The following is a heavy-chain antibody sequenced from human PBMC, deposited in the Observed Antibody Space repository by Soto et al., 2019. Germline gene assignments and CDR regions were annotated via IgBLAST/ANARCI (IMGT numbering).Heavy chain of an antibody. V-gene: IGHV3-30-3*01. CDR1: GFTFSSYA. J-gene: IGHJ2*01. CDR3: ARDQRSSWYGGTWYFDL. CDR2: ISYDGSNK. D-gene: IGHD6-13*01. Sequence: QVQLVESGGGVVQPGRSLRLSCAASGFTFSSYAMHWVRQAPGKGLEWVAVISYDGSNKYYADSVKGRFNISRDNSKNTLYLQMNSLRAEDTAVYYCARDQRSSWYGGTWYFDLWGRGPLVTVSS.